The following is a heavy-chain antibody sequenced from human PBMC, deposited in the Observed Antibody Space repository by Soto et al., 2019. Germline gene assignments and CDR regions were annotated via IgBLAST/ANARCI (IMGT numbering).Heavy chain of an antibody. CDR1: XFTVSSNY. J-gene: IGHJ6*02. V-gene: IGHV3-53*01. Sequence: LRLSCAASXFTVSSNYMSWVRQAPGKGLEWVSVIYSGGSTYYADSVKGRFTISRDNSKNTLYLQMNSLRAEDTAVYYCARDTPTTEDNQAYYYYGMDVWGQGTTVTVSS. CDR2: IYSGGST. D-gene: IGHD4-17*01. CDR3: ARDTPTTEDNQAYYYYGMDV.